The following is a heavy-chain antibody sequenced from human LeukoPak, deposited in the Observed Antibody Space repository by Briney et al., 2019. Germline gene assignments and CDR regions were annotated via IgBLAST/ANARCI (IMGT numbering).Heavy chain of an antibody. CDR1: GYTFTGYH. D-gene: IGHD3-22*01. V-gene: IGHV1-2*02. Sequence: HRASVKVSCKASGYTFTGYHIHWVRQAPGQGPEWMAWINPNSGGTKYAQKFQGRVTMTRDTSISTAYMEMSRLTSDDTAVYYCVKGWDSSGYYAFDIWGQGTMVTVSS. CDR3: VKGWDSSGYYAFDI. J-gene: IGHJ3*02. CDR2: INPNSGGT.